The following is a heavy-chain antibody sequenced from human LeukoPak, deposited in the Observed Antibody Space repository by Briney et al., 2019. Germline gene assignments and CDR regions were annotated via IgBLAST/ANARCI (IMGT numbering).Heavy chain of an antibody. Sequence: SETLSLTCTVSGGSISSYYWSWIRQPPGKGLEWIGYIYYSGSTNYNPSLKSRVTISVDTSKNQFSLKLSSVTAADTAVYYCARVTGSGVVKWWFDPWGQGTLVTVSS. V-gene: IGHV4-59*01. CDR3: ARVTGSGVVKWWFDP. CDR2: IYYSGST. D-gene: IGHD3-3*01. J-gene: IGHJ5*02. CDR1: GGSISSYY.